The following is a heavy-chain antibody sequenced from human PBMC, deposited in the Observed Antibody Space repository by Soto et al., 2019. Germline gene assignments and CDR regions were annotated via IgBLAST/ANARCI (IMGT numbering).Heavy chain of an antibody. D-gene: IGHD6-19*01. V-gene: IGHV3-23*01. CDR2: ISGSGGSA. Sequence: EVQLLESGGGLVQPGGSLRLSCAASGFTFSSYAMTWVRQAPGKGLEWVSVISGSGGSAQYADSVSGRFNISRDNAWDTVYLHMNSLRVEDTAIYYCAKDLISSGWSTWFDPRGKGTLVTVSS. CDR1: GFTFSSYA. J-gene: IGHJ5*02. CDR3: AKDLISSGWSTWFDP.